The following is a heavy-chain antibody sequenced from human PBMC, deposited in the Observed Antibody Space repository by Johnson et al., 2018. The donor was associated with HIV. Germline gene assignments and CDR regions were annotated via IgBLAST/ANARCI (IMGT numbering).Heavy chain of an antibody. D-gene: IGHD2-2*01. Sequence: QVQLVESGGGVVQPGRSLRLSCAASGFTFSNYAMHWVRQAPGKGLEWVAVISYDGSNKYYGDSVKGRFTISRDNSKNTLYLQMNSLRAEDTAVYYCARHHPASDAFDIWGRGTMVIVST. J-gene: IGHJ3*02. V-gene: IGHV3-30*04. CDR2: ISYDGSNK. CDR1: GFTFSNYA. CDR3: ARHHPASDAFDI.